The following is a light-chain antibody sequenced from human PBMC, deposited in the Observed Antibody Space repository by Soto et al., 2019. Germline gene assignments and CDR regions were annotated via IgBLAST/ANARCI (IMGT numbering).Light chain of an antibody. Sequence: DIQLTQSPSSLSASVGERVTPICRASQGIRNYLSWCQQKPGTAPRLLVYAASTLQSGVPYRFSGSGFGTDFTLTINSLQPEDVGTYYGQKYNCSPFTVGPGTKVEI. V-gene: IGKV1-27*01. CDR2: AAS. J-gene: IGKJ3*01. CDR1: QGIRNY. CDR3: QKYNCSPFT.